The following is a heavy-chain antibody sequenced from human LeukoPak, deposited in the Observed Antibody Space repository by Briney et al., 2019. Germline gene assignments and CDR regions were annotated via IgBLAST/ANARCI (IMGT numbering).Heavy chain of an antibody. CDR1: GGSISSYY. CDR2: IYYTGST. Sequence: SETLSLTCTVSGGSISSYYWSWIRQPPGKGLEWIGYIYYTGSTNYNPSLKSRVTISLDTSRNQFSLKLSSVTAADTAVYYCARADYYGAGNTFDYWGQGTLVTVSS. CDR3: ARADYYGAGNTFDY. J-gene: IGHJ4*02. V-gene: IGHV4-59*01. D-gene: IGHD3-10*01.